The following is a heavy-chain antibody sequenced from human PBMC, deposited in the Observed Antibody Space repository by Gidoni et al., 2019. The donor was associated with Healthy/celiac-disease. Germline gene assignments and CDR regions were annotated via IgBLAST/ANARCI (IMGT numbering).Heavy chain of an antibody. CDR2: ISSSGSYI. D-gene: IGHD6-19*01. Sequence: EVQLVESGGGLVKPGGSLRLSWAASRFTLGSYSMNWVRQAPGKGLEWVSSISSSGSYIYYADSVKGRFTISRDNAKNSLYLQMNSLRAEDTAVYYCARDHMGGSGWPFDYWGQGTLVTVSS. V-gene: IGHV3-21*02. J-gene: IGHJ4*02. CDR3: ARDHMGGSGWPFDY. CDR1: RFTLGSYS.